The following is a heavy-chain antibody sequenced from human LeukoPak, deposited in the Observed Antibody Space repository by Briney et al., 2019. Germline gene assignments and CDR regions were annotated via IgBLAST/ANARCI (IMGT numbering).Heavy chain of an antibody. CDR3: ARVNSSGLDAFDI. CDR1: GYTFTGYY. Sequence: GASVKVSCKASGYTFTGYYMHWVRQAPGQGLEWMGWINPNSGSTNYAQKFQGRVTMTRDTSISTAYMELSRLRSDDTAVYYCARVNSSGLDAFDIWGQGTMVTVSS. V-gene: IGHV1-2*02. CDR2: INPNSGST. D-gene: IGHD3-22*01. J-gene: IGHJ3*02.